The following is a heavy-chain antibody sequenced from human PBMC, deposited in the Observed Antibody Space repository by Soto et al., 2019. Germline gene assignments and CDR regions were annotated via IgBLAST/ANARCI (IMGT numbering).Heavy chain of an antibody. CDR2: IIPIFGTA. CDR1: GGTFSSYA. V-gene: IGHV1-69*13. J-gene: IGHJ5*02. CDR3: ARSPDLRAKYYGTEDGWFDP. Sequence: SVKVSCKASGGTFSSYAISWVRQAPGQGLEWMGGIIPIFGTANYAQKFQGRVTITADESTSTAYMELSSLRSEDTAVYYCARSPDLRAKYYGTEDGWFDPWGQGTLVTVSS. D-gene: IGHD3-10*01.